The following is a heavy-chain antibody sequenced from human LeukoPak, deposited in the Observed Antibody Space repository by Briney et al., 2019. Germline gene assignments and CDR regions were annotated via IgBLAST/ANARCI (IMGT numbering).Heavy chain of an antibody. CDR3: ARFEVSYEDNRSFYYFDY. D-gene: IGHD3-3*01. CDR2: IYPADSET. V-gene: IGHV5-51*01. Sequence: PGESLKISCRVSGYAFASYWIGWVRQVPGKGLEWMGIIYPADSETKSSPSFQGQVTFSADKSINTAYLQWSSLKASDTAMYYCARFEVSYEDNRSFYYFDYWGQGTLVTVSS. CDR1: GYAFASYW. J-gene: IGHJ4*02.